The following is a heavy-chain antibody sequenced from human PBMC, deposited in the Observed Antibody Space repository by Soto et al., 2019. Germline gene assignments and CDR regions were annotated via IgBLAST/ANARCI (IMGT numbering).Heavy chain of an antibody. CDR2: IIPIFGTA. D-gene: IGHD2-21*01. CDR1: GGTFSSYA. CDR3: ARAQSIPPYYYHGMVV. Sequence: SVKVSCKASGGTFSSYAISWVRQAPGQGLEWMGGIIPIFGTANYAQKFQGRVTITADESTSTAYMELSSLRSENTAVYYCARAQSIPPYYYHGMVVRGQAITVTVSS. J-gene: IGHJ6*02. V-gene: IGHV1-69*13.